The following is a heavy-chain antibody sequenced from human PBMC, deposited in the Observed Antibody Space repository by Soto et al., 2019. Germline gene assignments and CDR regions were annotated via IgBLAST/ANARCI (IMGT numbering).Heavy chain of an antibody. J-gene: IGHJ4*02. V-gene: IGHV3-48*03. Sequence: GGSLRLSCAASGFTFSSYEMNWVRQAPGKGQEWASYISSSGNTIYYADSVKGRFTVSRDNAKNSLYLQMNSLRAEDTAVYYCARGSITIFGVVLYWGQGTLVTVSS. CDR3: ARGSITIFGVVLY. D-gene: IGHD3-3*01. CDR1: GFTFSSYE. CDR2: ISSSGNTI.